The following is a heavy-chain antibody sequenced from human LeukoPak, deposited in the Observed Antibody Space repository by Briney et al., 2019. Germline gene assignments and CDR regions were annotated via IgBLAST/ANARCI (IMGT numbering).Heavy chain of an antibody. D-gene: IGHD1-7*01. CDR1: GFTSSSYS. J-gene: IGHJ4*02. CDR3: ARGFYNWNFPDY. CDR2: ISSSSSYI. V-gene: IGHV3-21*01. Sequence: GGSLRLSCAASGFTSSSYSMNWVRQAPGKGLEWVSSISSSSSYIYYADSVKGRSTISRDNAKNSLYLQMNSLRAEDTAVYYCARGFYNWNFPDYWGQGTLVTVSS.